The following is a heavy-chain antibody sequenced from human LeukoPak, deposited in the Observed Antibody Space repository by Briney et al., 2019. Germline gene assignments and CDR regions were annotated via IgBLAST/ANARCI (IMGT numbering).Heavy chain of an antibody. J-gene: IGHJ4*02. Sequence: SETLSLTCTVSGASISPYYWSWIRQPAGKGLEWIGHIYTSGSANYNPSLKSRVTMSLDTSKNQFSLKLSSVTAADTAVYYCASLLSRRGERRSLGDYWGQGTLVTVSS. D-gene: IGHD1-1*01. CDR2: IYTSGSA. CDR1: GASISPYY. CDR3: ASLLSRRGERRSLGDY. V-gene: IGHV4-4*07.